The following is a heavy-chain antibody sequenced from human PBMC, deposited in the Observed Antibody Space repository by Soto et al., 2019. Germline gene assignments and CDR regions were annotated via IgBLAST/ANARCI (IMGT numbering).Heavy chain of an antibody. Sequence: ASVKVSCKASGYTFTSYAMHWVRQAPGQRLEWMGWINAGNGNTKYSQKFQGRVTITRDTSASTAYMELSSLRSEDTAVYYCARAIAGEFCWPHDYCGQGTMVTVYS. CDR1: GYTFTSYA. V-gene: IGHV1-3*01. CDR3: ARAIAGEFCWPHDY. J-gene: IGHJ4*02. D-gene: IGHD3-10*01. CDR2: INAGNGNT.